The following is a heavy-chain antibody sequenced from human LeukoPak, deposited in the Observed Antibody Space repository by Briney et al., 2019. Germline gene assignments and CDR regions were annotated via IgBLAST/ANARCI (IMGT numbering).Heavy chain of an antibody. V-gene: IGHV3-23*01. Sequence: GGSLRLSCAASGFTFSNYAMPWVRQAPGKGLEWVSTISGSGDSTYYSDSVKGRFTISRDNSEDTLYLQMNSLRAEDTALYYCAKGGVYGDYYFDYWGQGTLVTVSS. CDR3: AKGGVYGDYYFDY. CDR1: GFTFSNYA. D-gene: IGHD4-17*01. CDR2: ISGSGDST. J-gene: IGHJ4*02.